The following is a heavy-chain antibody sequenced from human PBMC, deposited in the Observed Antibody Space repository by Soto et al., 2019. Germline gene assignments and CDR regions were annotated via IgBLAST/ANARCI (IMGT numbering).Heavy chain of an antibody. CDR2: IIPIFGTA. CDR3: AAGYYYVSSGYYFWFVP. CDR1: GDTFSSYA. V-gene: IGHV1-69*13. J-gene: IGHJ5*02. Sequence: ASVNVYCKASGDTFSSYAISWLRQVPGQGLEWMGGIIPIFGTANYAQKFQGRVTITADESTSTAYMELSSLRSEDTAVYYCAAGYYYVSSGYYFWFVPWCPGPLVS. D-gene: IGHD3-22*01.